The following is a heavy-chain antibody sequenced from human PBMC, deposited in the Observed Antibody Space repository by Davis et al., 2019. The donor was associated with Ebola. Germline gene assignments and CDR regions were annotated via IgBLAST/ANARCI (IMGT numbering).Heavy chain of an antibody. V-gene: IGHV3-53*01. CDR2: LDSGATT. Sequence: GESLKISCAASGFAVSTNHMSWVRQAPGEGLEWVSVLDSGATTNYADSVKGRFTISRDNSKNTVFLHMNSLRAEDTAIYYCTTRLRHHFDYWGQGTLVTVSS. CDR1: GFAVSTNH. D-gene: IGHD1-1*01. J-gene: IGHJ4*02. CDR3: TTRLRHHFDY.